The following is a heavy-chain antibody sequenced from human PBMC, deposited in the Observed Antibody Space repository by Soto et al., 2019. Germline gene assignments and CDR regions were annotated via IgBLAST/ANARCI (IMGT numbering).Heavy chain of an antibody. Sequence: SETLSLTCTVSGGSISSGGYYWSWIRQPPGKGLEWIGEINHSGSTIYNPSLESRVTISVDTSKNQFSLKLSSVTAADTAVYYCARVQWFGMDGRYWGQGTLVTVSS. D-gene: IGHD3-10*01. CDR2: INHSGST. J-gene: IGHJ4*02. CDR3: ARVQWFGMDGRY. CDR1: GGSISSGGYY. V-gene: IGHV4-39*07.